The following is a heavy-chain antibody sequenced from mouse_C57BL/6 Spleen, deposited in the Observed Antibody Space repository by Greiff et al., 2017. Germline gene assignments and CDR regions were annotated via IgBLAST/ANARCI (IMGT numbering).Heavy chain of an antibody. D-gene: IGHD2-4*01. CDR2: IDPANGNT. Sequence: DVQLQESVAELVRPGASVKLSCTASGFNIKNNYMHWVKQRPEQGLEWIGRIDPANGNTKYAPKFQGKATITADTSSNTAYLQLSSLTSEDTAIYYWARRPSYDYLDAMDYWGQGTSVTVSS. J-gene: IGHJ4*01. CDR1: GFNIKNNY. CDR3: ARRPSYDYLDAMDY. V-gene: IGHV14-3*01.